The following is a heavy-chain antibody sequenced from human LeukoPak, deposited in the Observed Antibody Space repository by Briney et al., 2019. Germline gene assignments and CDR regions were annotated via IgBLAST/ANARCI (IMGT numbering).Heavy chain of an antibody. CDR2: LNPKSGGT. Sequence: ASVKVSCKASGYTFTAYFMHWVRQVPGQGLEWMGRLNPKSGGTDCAQKFQGRVTMTRDTSISTAYMELSRLRSDDTAVYYCARAYYYDSSGYYWGWDYYYGMDVWGQGTTVTVSS. D-gene: IGHD3-22*01. CDR1: GYTFTAYF. V-gene: IGHV1-2*06. J-gene: IGHJ6*02. CDR3: ARAYYYDSSGYYWGWDYYYGMDV.